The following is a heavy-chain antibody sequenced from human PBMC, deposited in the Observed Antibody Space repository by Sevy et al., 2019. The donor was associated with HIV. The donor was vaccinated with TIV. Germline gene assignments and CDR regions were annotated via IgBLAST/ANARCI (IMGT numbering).Heavy chain of an antibody. J-gene: IGHJ4*02. CDR1: GFTFSNAW. CDR2: IKSKTDGGTT. V-gene: IGHV3-15*01. CDR3: TSRPRIVVVTADHDY. Sequence: GGSLRLSCAASGFTFSNAWMSWVRQAPGKGLEWVGRIKSKTDGGTTDYAAPVKGRFTISRDDSKITLYLQMNSLKTEDTAVYYCTSRPRIVVVTADHDYWGQGTLVTVSS. D-gene: IGHD2-21*02.